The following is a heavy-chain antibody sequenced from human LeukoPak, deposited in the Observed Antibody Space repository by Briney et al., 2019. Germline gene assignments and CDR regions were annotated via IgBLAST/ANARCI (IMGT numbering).Heavy chain of an antibody. Sequence: SETLSLTCSVSGGSIGSGGHYWGWIRQPPGKGLEWIGRFYYSGSTYYNPALNSRITIFIDLTKHQFSLKLSSVTATDTAVYYCARLVCGGGSCPAEFDYWGQGPLVTVSS. D-gene: IGHD2-15*01. CDR1: GGSIGSGGHY. CDR3: ARLVCGGGSCPAEFDY. CDR2: FYYSGST. J-gene: IGHJ4*02. V-gene: IGHV4-39*01.